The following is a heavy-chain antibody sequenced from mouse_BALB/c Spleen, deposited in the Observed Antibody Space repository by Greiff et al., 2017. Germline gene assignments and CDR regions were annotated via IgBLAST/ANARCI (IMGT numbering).Heavy chain of an antibody. J-gene: IGHJ3*01. D-gene: IGHD2-4*01. CDR2: ISYDGSN. CDR3: ARDRAYYDYDEGFAY. CDR1: GYSITSGYY. V-gene: IGHV3-6*02. Sequence: EVKLQESGPGLVKPSQSLSLTCSVTGYSITSGYYWNWIRQFPGNKLEWMGYISYDGSNNYNPSLKNRISITRDTSKNQFFLKLNSVTTEDTATYYCARDRAYYDYDEGFAYWGQGTLVTVSA.